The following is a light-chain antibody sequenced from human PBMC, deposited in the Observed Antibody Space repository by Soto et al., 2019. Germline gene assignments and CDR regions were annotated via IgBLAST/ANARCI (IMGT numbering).Light chain of an antibody. Sequence: QSALTQPASVSGSPGQSITISCTGTSSDVGGYNYVSWYQQHPGKAPKLMIYEVSNRPSGVSNRFSGSKSGNTASLTISGPQAEDEDDDYCSSYSSSSSHSVVFGGGTKLTVL. J-gene: IGLJ2*01. V-gene: IGLV2-14*01. CDR2: EVS. CDR3: SSYSSSSSHSVV. CDR1: SSDVGGYNY.